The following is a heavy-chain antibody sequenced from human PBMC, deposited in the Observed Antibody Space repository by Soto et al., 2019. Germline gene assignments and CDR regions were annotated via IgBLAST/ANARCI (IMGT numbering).Heavy chain of an antibody. D-gene: IGHD3-10*01. Sequence: QVQLVQSGAEVKKPGASVKVSCKASGYTFTGYYMHWVRQAPGQGLEWMGWINPNSGGTNYAQKFQGRVTMTRDTSISTAYMELSRLRSDDTAVYYCARPTSRYGSGIHVVGYWGQGTLVTVSS. CDR3: ARPTSRYGSGIHVVGY. V-gene: IGHV1-2*02. J-gene: IGHJ4*02. CDR2: INPNSGGT. CDR1: GYTFTGYY.